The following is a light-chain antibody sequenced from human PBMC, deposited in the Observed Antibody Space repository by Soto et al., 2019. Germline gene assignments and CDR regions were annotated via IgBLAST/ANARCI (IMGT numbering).Light chain of an antibody. CDR3: QHYNRYSEA. Sequence: DIQMTQSPSTLSGSVGDRVTITCRASQTISSWLAWYQQKPGKAPQRLIYKASTLKSGVPSRFSGSGSGTEFTLTISSLQPDDFAAYNCQHYNRYSEAFGQGTKVELK. V-gene: IGKV1-5*03. CDR1: QTISSW. J-gene: IGKJ1*01. CDR2: KAS.